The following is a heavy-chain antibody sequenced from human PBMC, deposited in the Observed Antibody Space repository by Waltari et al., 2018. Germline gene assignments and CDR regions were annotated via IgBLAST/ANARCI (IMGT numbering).Heavy chain of an antibody. CDR1: GFTFSRYS. J-gene: IGHJ6*02. Sequence: EVQLVESGGGLVKPGGSLRLSCAASGFTFSRYSMNWFRQAPGKGLEWVSSISSRSSYIYYADSVKGRFTISRDNAKNSLYLQMNSLRAEDTAVYYCAREVVGATQAYYYYYGMDVWGQGTTVTVSS. CDR3: AREVVGATQAYYYYYGMDV. V-gene: IGHV3-21*01. CDR2: ISSRSSYI. D-gene: IGHD1-26*01.